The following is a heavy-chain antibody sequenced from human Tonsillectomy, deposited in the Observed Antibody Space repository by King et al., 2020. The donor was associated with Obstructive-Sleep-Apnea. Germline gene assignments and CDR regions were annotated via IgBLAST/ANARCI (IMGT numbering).Heavy chain of an antibody. Sequence: VQLQESGPGLVKPSETLSLTCTVSGGSISSYYWSWIRQPPGKGLEWIGYIYYSGSTNYNPSLKSRVTISVDTSKNQFSLKLSSVTAADTAVDYCARYCSGGSCLWMGEGEYYGMDVWGQGTTVTVSS. J-gene: IGHJ6*02. V-gene: IGHV4-59*01. CDR3: ARYCSGGSCLWMGEGEYYGMDV. D-gene: IGHD2-15*01. CDR2: IYYSGST. CDR1: GGSISSYY.